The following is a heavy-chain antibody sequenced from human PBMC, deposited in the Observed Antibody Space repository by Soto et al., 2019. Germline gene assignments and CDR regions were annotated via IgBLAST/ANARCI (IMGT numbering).Heavy chain of an antibody. CDR2: VIPMSGSS. CDR1: GGTFSTYV. Sequence: QVQLVQSGAEVKKPGSSVKVSCKASGGTFSTYVISWVRQAPGQGLEWMGRVIPMSGSSNYAQKFQGRVTITADKDTSIAYMEVRSLTSDDTAVYYCARGRPRSRPPFYYYGLDVWGQGTTVIVSS. J-gene: IGHJ6*02. V-gene: IGHV1-69*06. CDR3: ARGRPRSRPPFYYYGLDV. D-gene: IGHD6-6*01.